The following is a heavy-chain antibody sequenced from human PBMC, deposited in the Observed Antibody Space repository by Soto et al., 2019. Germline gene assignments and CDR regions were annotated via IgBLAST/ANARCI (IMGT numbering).Heavy chain of an antibody. J-gene: IGHJ6*02. V-gene: IGHV4-34*01. Sequence: SETLSLTCAVYGGSFSGYYWSWIRQPPGKGLEWIGEINHSGSTNYNPSLKSRVTISVDTSKNQFSLKLSSVTAADTAVYYCAXLPIAVAGRYYYYGMDVWGQGTTVTVSS. CDR1: GGSFSGYY. D-gene: IGHD6-19*01. CDR2: INHSGST. CDR3: AXLPIAVAGRYYYYGMDV.